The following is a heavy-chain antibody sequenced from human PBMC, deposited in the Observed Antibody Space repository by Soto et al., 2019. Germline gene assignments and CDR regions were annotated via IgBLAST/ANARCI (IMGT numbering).Heavy chain of an antibody. V-gene: IGHV3-23*01. Sequence: EVQLLESGGGLVQPGGSLRLSCAASGFTFSNYAMNWVRQAPGKGLEWVSAISNSFSDGNTHYADSVKGRFTISRDNDKTTVFLEMNSLRAEDTAVYYCAKVFSPEGGHYFDHWGQGTLVTVSS. CDR1: GFTFSNYA. J-gene: IGHJ4*02. CDR2: ISNSFSDGNT. CDR3: AKVFSPEGGHYFDH.